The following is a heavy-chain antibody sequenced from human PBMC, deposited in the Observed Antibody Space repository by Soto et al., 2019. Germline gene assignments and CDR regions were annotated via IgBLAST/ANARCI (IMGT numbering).Heavy chain of an antibody. CDR2: IAYDGSKR. J-gene: IGHJ4*02. CDR3: ARDLDSGSYAY. V-gene: IGHV3-30*03. CDR1: GFIFSTYG. Sequence: GGSLRLSCAASGFIFSTYGMHWVRHAPCKGLEWVAVIAYDGSKRKYADSVKGRFTISRDNSKNTVYLQMNSLRADDTALYYCARDLDSGSYAYWGQGTLVTVSS. D-gene: IGHD1-26*01.